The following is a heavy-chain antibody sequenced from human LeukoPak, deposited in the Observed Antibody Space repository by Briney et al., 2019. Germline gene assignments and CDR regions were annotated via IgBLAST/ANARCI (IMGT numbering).Heavy chain of an antibody. J-gene: IGHJ6*03. CDR1: GFSFSSYV. CDR3: VRIYYDYYMDF. CDR2: VSGSGGST. Sequence: PGGSLRLSCAASGFSFSSYVVSWVLQAPGKGLEWVSGVSGSGGSTYYADSVKGRFTISRYNSKNTLYLQMNTLRAEDTAAYYCVRIYYDYYMDFWGQGTMVTVSS. V-gene: IGHV3-23*01. D-gene: IGHD2-15*01.